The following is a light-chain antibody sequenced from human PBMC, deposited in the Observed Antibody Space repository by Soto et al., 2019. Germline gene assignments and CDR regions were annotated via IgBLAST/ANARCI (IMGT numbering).Light chain of an antibody. CDR2: EVS. CDR3: TSYTSSTTWV. J-gene: IGLJ3*02. CDR1: SSDVGRYNY. Sequence: QSVLTQPASVSGSPGQSITISCTRTSSDVGRYNYVSWYQQHPGKAPKLMIYEVSNRPSGVSNRFSASKSGNTASLTISGLQAEDEADYYCTSYTSSTTWVFGGGTQLTVL. V-gene: IGLV2-14*01.